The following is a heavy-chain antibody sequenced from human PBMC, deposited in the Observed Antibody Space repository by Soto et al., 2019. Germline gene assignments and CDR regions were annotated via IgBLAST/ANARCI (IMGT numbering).Heavy chain of an antibody. V-gene: IGHV1-69*13. CDR2: IIPIFGTA. CDR1: GGTFSSYA. D-gene: IGHD6-6*01. Sequence: SLKVSCKASGGTFSSYAISWVRQAPGQGLEWMGGIIPIFGTANYAQKFQGRVTITADESTSTAYMELRSLRSDDTAVYYCARGHLFSSDYYYYYGMDVWGQGTTVTVSS. CDR3: ARGHLFSSDYYYYYGMDV. J-gene: IGHJ6*02.